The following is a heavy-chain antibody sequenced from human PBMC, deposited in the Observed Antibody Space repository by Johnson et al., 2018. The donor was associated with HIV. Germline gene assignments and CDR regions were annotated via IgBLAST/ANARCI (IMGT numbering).Heavy chain of an antibody. J-gene: IGHJ3*02. CDR3: AKERRAPLAFDI. CDR1: GFTFDDYG. CDR2: INWNGGST. D-gene: IGHD1-26*01. V-gene: IGHV3-20*04. Sequence: MQVVESGGGLVQPGGSLRLSCAASGFTFDDYGMSWVRQAPGKGLEWVSGINWNGGSTGYADSVKGRFTISRDNSKSTLYLQMNSLRPEDTAGYYCAKERRAPLAFDIWGQGTMVTVSS.